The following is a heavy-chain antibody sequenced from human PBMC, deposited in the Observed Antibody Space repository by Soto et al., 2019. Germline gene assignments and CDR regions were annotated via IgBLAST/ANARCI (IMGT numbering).Heavy chain of an antibody. CDR3: ARSVAVPGAHIDY. D-gene: IGHD6-19*01. CDR1: GGYSGDSD. V-gene: IGHV4-59*01. Sequence: SEALSVTCSVSGGYSGDSDGSWIRQSTGKGLEWLGYVYYTGSTNYSPSLRSRVSISVDTSKNEFSLRLSSVTAADTAVYFCARSVAVPGAHIDYWGQGTQVTVSS. J-gene: IGHJ4*02. CDR2: VYYTGST.